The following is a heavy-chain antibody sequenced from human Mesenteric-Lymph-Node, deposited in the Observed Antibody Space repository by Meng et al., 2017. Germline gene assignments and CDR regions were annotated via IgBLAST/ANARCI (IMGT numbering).Heavy chain of an antibody. Sequence: GESLKISCAASGFTFSSYGMHWVRQAPGKGLEWVAVIWYDGSNKYYADSVKGRFTISRDNSKNTLYLQMNSLRAEDTAVYYCARDSRILWFGENGYYFDYWGQGTLVTVSS. CDR1: GFTFSSYG. J-gene: IGHJ4*02. D-gene: IGHD3-10*01. CDR3: ARDSRILWFGENGYYFDY. CDR2: IWYDGSNK. V-gene: IGHV3-33*01.